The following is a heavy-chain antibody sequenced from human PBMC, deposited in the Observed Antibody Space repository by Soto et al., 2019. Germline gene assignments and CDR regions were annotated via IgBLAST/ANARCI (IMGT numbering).Heavy chain of an antibody. CDR1: GYSFTSYY. CDR2: ISPSDTST. J-gene: IGHJ4*02. V-gene: IGHV1-46*01. D-gene: IGHD3-22*01. Sequence: QVQLVQSGAEVKKPGASVKISCRASGYSFTSYYIHWVRQAPGHGLEWMGIISPSDTSTRYAQKLQGRVTMTRDTSTSTVYMELDSLISEDTAIYFCARDGDSSGALDYWGQGTLVTVSS. CDR3: ARDGDSSGALDY.